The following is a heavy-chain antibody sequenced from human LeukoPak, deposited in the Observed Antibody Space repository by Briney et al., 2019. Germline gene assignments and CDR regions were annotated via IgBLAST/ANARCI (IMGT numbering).Heavy chain of an antibody. Sequence: PGGSLRLSCGTSGFTFSSYGMHWVRQAPGKGLEWVAVIWYDGSKKYYADSVKGRFTISRDNSKNTLYLQMNSLRAEDTAVYYCARDFRYTPDYWGQGTLVTVSS. CDR3: ARDFRYTPDY. J-gene: IGHJ4*02. D-gene: IGHD5-18*01. CDR2: IWYDGSKK. CDR1: GFTFSSYG. V-gene: IGHV3-33*01.